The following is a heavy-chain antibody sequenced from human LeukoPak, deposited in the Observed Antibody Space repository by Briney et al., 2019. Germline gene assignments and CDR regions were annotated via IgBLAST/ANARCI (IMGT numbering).Heavy chain of an antibody. CDR3: AILCGGFDY. V-gene: IGHV3-23*01. D-gene: IGHD2-15*01. Sequence: PGGALTLSSTASGDRFSANGMAWVRQAPGQGLEWVSSISSVGDNTVYADSVKGRFTISRDNSKNTLYLQMNSLRVDDTALYFCAILCGGFDYWGQGTLVTV. J-gene: IGHJ4*02. CDR2: ISSVGDNT. CDR1: GDRFSANG.